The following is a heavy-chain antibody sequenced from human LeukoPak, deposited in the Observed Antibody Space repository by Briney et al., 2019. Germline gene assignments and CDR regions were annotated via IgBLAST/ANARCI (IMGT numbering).Heavy chain of an antibody. CDR1: GFTFSSYG. D-gene: IGHD5-12*01. CDR2: IWYDGSNK. J-gene: IGHJ4*02. V-gene: IGHV3-33*01. CDR3: ARSGLRGYSGYDWGGFFDY. Sequence: GGSLRLSCAASGFTFSSYGMHWVRQAPGKGLEWVAVIWYDGSNKYYADSVKGRFTISRDNSKNTLYLQMNSLRAEDTAVYYCARSGLRGYSGYDWGGFFDYWGQGTLVTVSS.